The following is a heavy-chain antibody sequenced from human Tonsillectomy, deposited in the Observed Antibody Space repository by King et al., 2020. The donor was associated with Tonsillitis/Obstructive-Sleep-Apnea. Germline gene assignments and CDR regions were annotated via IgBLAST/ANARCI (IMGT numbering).Heavy chain of an antibody. V-gene: IGHV3-30*01. J-gene: IGHJ4*02. CDR2: ISYDGSNK. CDR3: ARDSGGRLDFWSGKIDY. Sequence: VQLVESGGGVVQPGRSLRLSCAASGFMFSSYAMHWVRQAPGKGLEWVAVISYDGSNKYHADSVKGRFTISRDNSKNTLYLQMNSLRAEDTAVYYCARDSGGRLDFWSGKIDYWGQGTLVTVSS. D-gene: IGHD3-3*01. CDR1: GFMFSSYA.